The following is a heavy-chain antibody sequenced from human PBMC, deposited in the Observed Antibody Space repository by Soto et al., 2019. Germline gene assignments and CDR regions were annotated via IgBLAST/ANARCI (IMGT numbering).Heavy chain of an antibody. CDR1: GFTFSSYS. D-gene: IGHD2-15*01. CDR3: ARGTVGYCSGGSCPEAFDI. J-gene: IGHJ3*02. V-gene: IGHV3-21*01. CDR2: ISSSSYI. Sequence: SGGGLVKPGGSLRLSCAASGFTFSSYSMNWVRQAPGKGLEWVSSISSSSYIYYADSVKGRFTISRDNAKNSLYLQMNSLRAEDTAVYYCARGTVGYCSGGSCPEAFDIWGQGTMVTVSS.